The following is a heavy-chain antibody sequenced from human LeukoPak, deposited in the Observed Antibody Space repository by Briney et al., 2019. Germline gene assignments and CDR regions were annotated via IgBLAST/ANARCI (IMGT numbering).Heavy chain of an antibody. D-gene: IGHD1-1*01. CDR2: FKSKTDGGTT. CDR3: TTGVELDNNYYYMDV. V-gene: IGHV3-15*01. CDR1: GFTFSNAW. Sequence: GGSLRLSCAASGFTFSNAWVTWVRQAPGKGLEWVGRFKSKTDGGTTDYATPVKGRFTISRDDSKNTLYLQMNSLKTEDTAVYYCTTGVELDNNYYYMDVWGKGTTVTVSS. J-gene: IGHJ6*03.